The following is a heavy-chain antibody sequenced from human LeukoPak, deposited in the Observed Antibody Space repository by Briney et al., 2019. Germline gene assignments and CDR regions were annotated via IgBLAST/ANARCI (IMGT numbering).Heavy chain of an antibody. D-gene: IGHD6-19*01. Sequence: KPGGSLRLSCAASGFTFSSYSMNWVRQAPGKGLEWVSSISSSSSYIYYADSVKGRFTISRDNSKNTLYLQMNSLRAEDAAVYYCAKTYSSGWFYYYYGMDVWGQGTTVTVSS. J-gene: IGHJ6*02. CDR3: AKTYSSGWFYYYYGMDV. CDR1: GFTFSSYS. V-gene: IGHV3-21*01. CDR2: ISSSSSYI.